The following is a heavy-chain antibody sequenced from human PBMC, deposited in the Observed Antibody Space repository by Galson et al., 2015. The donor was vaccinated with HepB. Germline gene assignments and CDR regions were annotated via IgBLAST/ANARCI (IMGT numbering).Heavy chain of an antibody. CDR2: ISYSGST. J-gene: IGHJ6*02. CDR1: GGSISSGGYY. Sequence: TLSLTCTVSGGSISSGGYYWSWIRQHPGKGLEWIGYISYSGSTYYNPSLKSRVTISVDTSKNKFSLKVSSVTAADTAVYYCARVEYYDSNCNPGSCYYYAMDVWGQGTTVTVSS. CDR3: ARVEYYDSNCNPGSCYYYAMDV. D-gene: IGHD3-9*01. V-gene: IGHV4-31*03.